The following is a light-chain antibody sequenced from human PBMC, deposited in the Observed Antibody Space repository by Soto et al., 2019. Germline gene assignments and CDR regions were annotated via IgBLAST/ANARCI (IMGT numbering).Light chain of an antibody. J-gene: IGLJ1*01. V-gene: IGLV2-11*01. CDR2: EVS. Sequence: QSALTQPRSVSGSPGQSVTISCTGSSSDVGGYSHVSWFQQHPGKAPKLMIYEVSNRPSGVSSRFSASKSGNTASLTISGLQAEDEADYYCCSYTGRITYVFGTGTKLTVL. CDR1: SSDVGGYSH. CDR3: CSYTGRITYV.